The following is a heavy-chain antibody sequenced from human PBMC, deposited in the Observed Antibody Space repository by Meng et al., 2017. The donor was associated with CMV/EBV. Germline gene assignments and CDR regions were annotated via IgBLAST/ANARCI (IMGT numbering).Heavy chain of an antibody. Sequence: SETLSLTCTVSGGSISSYYWSWIRQPPGKGLEWIGYIYYSGSTNYNPSLKSRLTISVDTSKNQFSLKLSSVTAADTAVYYCARGLGSSWYTSWFDPWGQGTLVTVSS. CDR1: GGSISSYY. D-gene: IGHD6-13*01. CDR2: IYYSGST. CDR3: ARGLGSSWYTSWFDP. J-gene: IGHJ5*02. V-gene: IGHV4-59*01.